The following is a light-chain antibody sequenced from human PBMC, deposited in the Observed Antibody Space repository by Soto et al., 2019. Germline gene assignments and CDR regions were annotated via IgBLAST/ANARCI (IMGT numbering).Light chain of an antibody. CDR3: HQYEASPYT. Sequence: VLTQSPGTLSLSPGERATLSCRASQTISSHSLAWYQQKPGQAPILLIYDDSNRAPGIPDRFSGRGSGTDFTLTISRREPEDFAVYYCHQYEASPYTFGQGTKVDIK. J-gene: IGKJ2*01. CDR1: QTISSHS. CDR2: DDS. V-gene: IGKV3-20*01.